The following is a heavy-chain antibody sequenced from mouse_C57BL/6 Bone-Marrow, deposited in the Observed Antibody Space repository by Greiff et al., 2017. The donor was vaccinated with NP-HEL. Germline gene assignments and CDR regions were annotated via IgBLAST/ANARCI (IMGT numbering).Heavy chain of an antibody. CDR2: IDPENGDT. CDR3: TTTSLYYYGSSSYFDY. V-gene: IGHV14-4*01. J-gene: IGHJ2*01. Sequence: DVKLQESGAELVRPGASVKLSCTASGFNIKDDYMHWVKQRPEQGLEWIGWIDPENGDTEYASKFQGKATITADTSSNTAYLQLSSLTSEDTAVYYCTTTSLYYYGSSSYFDYWGQGTTLTVSS. CDR1: GFNIKDDY. D-gene: IGHD1-1*01.